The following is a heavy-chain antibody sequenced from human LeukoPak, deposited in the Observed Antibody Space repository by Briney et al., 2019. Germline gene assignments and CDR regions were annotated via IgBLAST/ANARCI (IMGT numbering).Heavy chain of an antibody. CDR1: GVSISSYY. V-gene: IGHV4-4*07. Sequence: SETLCLTCTVSGVSISSYYWNWIRQPPGKGLEWIGRIYTSGSTNYYPDLKSRVNMSVDTSKNQFPLKLSSVTAADTAVYYCARVVTMVRGVITRRHYYYMDVWGKGTTVTVSS. D-gene: IGHD3-10*01. CDR3: ARVVTMVRGVITRRHYYYMDV. J-gene: IGHJ6*03. CDR2: IYTSGST.